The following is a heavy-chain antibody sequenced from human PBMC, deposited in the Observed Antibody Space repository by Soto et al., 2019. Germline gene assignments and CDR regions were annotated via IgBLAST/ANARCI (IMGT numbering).Heavy chain of an antibody. D-gene: IGHD2-15*01. CDR2: IGGSDGST. Sequence: GGSLRLSCAASGFTFSTYAMSWVRQAPGKGLEWVSSIGGSDGSTYYADSVKGRFIISRDNSKNTLWLQLSSLRAEDTAVYYCAKARSSVSHVSWFENWGQGTRVTVSS. V-gene: IGHV3-23*01. CDR1: GFTFSTYA. CDR3: AKARSSVSHVSWFEN. J-gene: IGHJ4*02.